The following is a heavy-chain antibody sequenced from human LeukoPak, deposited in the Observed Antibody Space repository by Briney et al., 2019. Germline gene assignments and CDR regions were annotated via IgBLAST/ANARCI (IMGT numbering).Heavy chain of an antibody. CDR1: GGTFLSYG. CDR2: MNPNSGNT. J-gene: IGHJ5*02. CDR3: AISRGGGDWFDP. D-gene: IGHD3-16*01. Sequence: SVKVSCKASGGTFLSYGVTWVRQAPGQGLEWMGWMNPNSGNTGYAQKFQGRVTMTRNTSISTAYMELSSLRSEDTAVYYCAISRGGGDWFDPWGQGTLVTVSS. V-gene: IGHV1-8*01.